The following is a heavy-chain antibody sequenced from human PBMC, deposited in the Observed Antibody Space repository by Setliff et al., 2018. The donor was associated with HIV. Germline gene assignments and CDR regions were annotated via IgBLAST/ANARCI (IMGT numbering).Heavy chain of an antibody. Sequence: GGSLRLSCAASGFTFSSYAMSWVRQAPGKGLEWVSAISGSGGSTYYADSVKGRFTISRDNSKNTLYLQMNSLRAEDTAEHYCARGDFGYSYGPNDYWGQGTLVTVSS. D-gene: IGHD5-18*01. V-gene: IGHV3-23*01. CDR3: ARGDFGYSYGPNDY. CDR2: ISGSGGST. J-gene: IGHJ4*02. CDR1: GFTFSSYA.